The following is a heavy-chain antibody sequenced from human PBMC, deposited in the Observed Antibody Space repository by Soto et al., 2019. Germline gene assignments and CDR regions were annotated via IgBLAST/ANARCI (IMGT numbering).Heavy chain of an antibody. D-gene: IGHD3-16*02. J-gene: IGHJ4*02. CDR3: ARVPYDYVWGSYRYTGFDY. CDR1: GYTFTSYG. V-gene: IGHV1-18*01. CDR2: ISAYNGNT. Sequence: GASVKVSCKASGYTFTSYGISWVRQAPGQGLEWMGWISAYNGNTNYAQKLQGRVTMTTDTSTSTAYMELRSLRSDDTAVYYCARVPYDYVWGSYRYTGFDYWGQGTLVTVSS.